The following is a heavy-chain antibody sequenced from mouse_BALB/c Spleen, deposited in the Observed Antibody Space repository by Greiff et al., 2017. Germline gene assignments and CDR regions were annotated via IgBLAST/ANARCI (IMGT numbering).Heavy chain of an antibody. D-gene: IGHD1-1*01. CDR2: IYPGNVNT. V-gene: IGHV1S56*01. CDR3: ARPRNYYGSSYDYFDY. Sequence: QVQLKQSGPELVKPGASVRISCKASGYTFTSYYIHWVKQRPGQGLEWIGWIYPGNVNTKYNEKFKGKATLTADKSSSTAYMQLSSLTSEDSAVYFCARPRNYYGSSYDYFDYWGQGTTLTVSS. CDR1: GYTFTSYY. J-gene: IGHJ2*01.